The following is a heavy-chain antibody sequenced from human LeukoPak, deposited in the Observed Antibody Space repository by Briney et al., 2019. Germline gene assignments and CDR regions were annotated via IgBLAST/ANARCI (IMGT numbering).Heavy chain of an antibody. J-gene: IGHJ4*02. Sequence: PGGSLRLSCAASGFTFSSYAMTWVRLAPGKGLEWVSGITGSGGSTYYADSVKGRFTISRDNSKNTLYLQMNSLRAEDTAVYYRAKDNDFWSGSFDYWGQGTLVTVSS. CDR1: GFTFSSYA. CDR3: AKDNDFWSGSFDY. CDR2: ITGSGGST. D-gene: IGHD3-3*01. V-gene: IGHV3-23*01.